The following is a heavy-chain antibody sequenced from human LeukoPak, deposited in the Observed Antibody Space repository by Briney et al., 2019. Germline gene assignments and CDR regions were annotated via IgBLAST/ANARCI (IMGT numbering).Heavy chain of an antibody. CDR1: GGSMSDYY. J-gene: IGHJ4*02. CDR3: ARGGRVAVAGLFDF. Sequence: SETLSLTCTVSGGSMSDYYWSWIRQPPGKGLEWIGYIYYSGSTNYNPSLKSRVTISVDTSKNQFSLKLTSVTAADTAVYYCARGGRVAVAGLFDFWGQGISVTASS. V-gene: IGHV4-59*01. D-gene: IGHD6-19*01. CDR2: IYYSGST.